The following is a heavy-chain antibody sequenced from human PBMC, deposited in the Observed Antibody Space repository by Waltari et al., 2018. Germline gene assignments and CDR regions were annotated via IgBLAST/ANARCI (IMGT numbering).Heavy chain of an antibody. D-gene: IGHD2-2*01. Sequence: QVQLQESGPGLVKPSETLSLTCTVSGGSISSHYWSWIRQPPGKGLEWIGYIYYSGSTNYNPSLKSRVTISVDTSKNQFSLKLSSVTAADTAVYYCAREGQPLPHGGAFDIWGQGTKVTVSS. CDR3: AREGQPLPHGGAFDI. CDR2: IYYSGST. J-gene: IGHJ3*02. CDR1: GGSISSHY. V-gene: IGHV4-59*11.